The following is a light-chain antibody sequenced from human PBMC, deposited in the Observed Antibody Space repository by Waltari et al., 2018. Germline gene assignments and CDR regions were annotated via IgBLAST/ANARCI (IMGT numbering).Light chain of an antibody. CDR1: QSISSW. CDR3: QHYASALT. Sequence: DIQMTQSPSTLSASVVDRVRITSRASQSISSWLAWYQQKPGRAPKLLIYEASTLDSGVPSRFSGSGSGTEFTLTISSLQPDDFATYYCQHYASALTFGGGTKVEVK. J-gene: IGKJ4*01. CDR2: EAS. V-gene: IGKV1-5*03.